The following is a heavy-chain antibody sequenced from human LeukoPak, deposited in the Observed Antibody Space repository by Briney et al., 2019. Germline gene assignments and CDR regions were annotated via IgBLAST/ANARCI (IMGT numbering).Heavy chain of an antibody. CDR2: INHGGRS. J-gene: IGHJ4*02. V-gene: IGHV4-34*01. CDR3: ARGLYDSGDYYYGIRAYYFHN. CDR1: GASFRGDF. Sequence: SETLSLTCAGSGASFRGDFWSWIRQPPRKGLEWIAEINHGGRSNYNPSLKNRVSISVDTSKNQFSLNLSSVTAADTAHYLCARGLYDSGDYYYGIRAYYFHNWGQGTLVTVSS. D-gene: IGHD3-22*01.